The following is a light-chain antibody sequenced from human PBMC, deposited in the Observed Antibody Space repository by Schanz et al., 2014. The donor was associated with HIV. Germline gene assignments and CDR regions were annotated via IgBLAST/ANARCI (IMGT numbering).Light chain of an antibody. Sequence: EIVLTQSPATLSLSPGERGTLSCRASQSVSDNLAWYQQKPGQSPRLLVYGASTRATGIPGRFSGSWSGTEFTLTISSLQSEDFGVYYCQQRSNWPPVTFGQGTRLEIK. V-gene: IGKV3-11*01. CDR2: GAS. J-gene: IGKJ5*01. CDR3: QQRSNWPPVT. CDR1: QSVSDN.